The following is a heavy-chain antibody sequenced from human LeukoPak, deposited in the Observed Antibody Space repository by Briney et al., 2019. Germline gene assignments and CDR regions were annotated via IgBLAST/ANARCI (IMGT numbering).Heavy chain of an antibody. CDR1: GFSLSDYY. CDR2: ISSSGTTI. J-gene: IGHJ4*02. V-gene: IGHV3-11*01. D-gene: IGHD5-12*01. Sequence: PGGSLRLSCAVSGFSLSDYYMSWIRQAPGKGLEWVSYISSSGTTIYYADSVKGRFTISRDNAKKSLYLQMNSLRAEDTAVYYCARNRGYGGYDSDYWGQGTLVTVSS. CDR3: ARNRGYGGYDSDY.